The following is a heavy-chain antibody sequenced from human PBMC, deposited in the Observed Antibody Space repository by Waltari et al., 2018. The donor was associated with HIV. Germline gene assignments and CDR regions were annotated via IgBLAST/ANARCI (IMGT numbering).Heavy chain of an antibody. Sequence: QVQLVQSGAEVKKPGSSVKVSCKASGGTFISYSINWVRQVPGQGLEWLGRIIHRSGTANNAQKFQGRITITADESTSTAYMELRNLKSDDTAVYFCASARETMGVDFDSWGQGTLVNVSS. V-gene: IGHV1-69*08. CDR2: IIHRSGTA. D-gene: IGHD3-10*01. J-gene: IGHJ4*02. CDR1: GGTFISYS. CDR3: ASARETMGVDFDS.